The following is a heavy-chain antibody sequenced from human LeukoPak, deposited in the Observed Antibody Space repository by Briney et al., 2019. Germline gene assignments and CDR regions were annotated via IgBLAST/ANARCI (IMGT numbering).Heavy chain of an antibody. Sequence: GGSLRLFCTASGFTFSDYFMRWLRHARGEGLEWISQISRSGTNIYYAYSVRTRFTISRDNVKNSLNLQLSSLRAEHTAVYYCTRDRLPYCSSGCTMVNYYGVDVWGQGTTVTVSS. J-gene: IGHJ6*02. CDR3: TRDRLPYCSSGCTMVNYYGVDV. V-gene: IGHV3-11*01. CDR1: GFTFSDYF. D-gene: IGHD2-2*01. CDR2: ISRSGTNI.